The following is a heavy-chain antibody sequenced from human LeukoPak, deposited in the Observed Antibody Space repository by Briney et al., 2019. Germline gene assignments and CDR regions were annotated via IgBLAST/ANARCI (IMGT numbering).Heavy chain of an antibody. CDR3: ASTYDSSGYYFNY. D-gene: IGHD3-22*01. V-gene: IGHV4-34*01. CDR2: INHSGST. CDR1: GGSFSGYY. Sequence: SETLSLTCAVYGGSFSGYYWSWIRQPPAKGLEWIGEINHSGSTNYNPSLKSRVTISVDTPKNQFSLKLSSVTAADTAVYYCASTYDSSGYYFNYWGQGTLVTVSS. J-gene: IGHJ4*02.